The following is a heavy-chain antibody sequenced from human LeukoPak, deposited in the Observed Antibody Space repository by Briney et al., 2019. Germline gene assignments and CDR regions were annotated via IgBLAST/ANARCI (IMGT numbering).Heavy chain of an antibody. Sequence: GGSLRLSCTGAGFTFATYTFNWVRQAPGKGLEWVASIGATQTYIYYADSVKGRFTVSRDNAEKSVYLQMNNLRAEDTGVYYCARDLKVHGPADFDYWGQGTLVTVSS. V-gene: IGHV3-21*01. D-gene: IGHD3-10*01. CDR3: ARDLKVHGPADFDY. J-gene: IGHJ4*02. CDR2: IGATQTYI. CDR1: GFTFATYT.